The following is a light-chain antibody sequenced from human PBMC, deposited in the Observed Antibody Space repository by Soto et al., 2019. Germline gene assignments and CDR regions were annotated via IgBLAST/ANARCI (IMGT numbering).Light chain of an antibody. CDR1: RSIDSW. V-gene: IGKV1-5*03. CDR3: QQYKTYMYT. J-gene: IGKJ2*01. CDR2: RAS. Sequence: DIQMTQSPSTLSASVGDRVTMTCRASRSIDSWLAWYQQKPGKAPKLLIYRASSLESGVPSRFSGSGSGTEFTLTISSLQPDDFATYYCQQYKTYMYTFAQGTKLEIK.